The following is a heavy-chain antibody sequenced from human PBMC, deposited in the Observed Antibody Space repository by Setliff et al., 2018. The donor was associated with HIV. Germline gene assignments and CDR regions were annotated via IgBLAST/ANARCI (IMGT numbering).Heavy chain of an antibody. CDR2: IRSKADKYAT. CDR1: GFTFSAST. Sequence: PGGSLRLSCATSGFTFSASTIHWARQTPGKGLEWLGRIRSKADKYATDYGASAKGRFIISRDDSKKTAYLQMSSLRAEDTAMYYCLLPCTSGWHNWADPWGQGTLVTVSS. D-gene: IGHD2-8*01. CDR3: LLPCTSGWHNWADP. J-gene: IGHJ5*02. V-gene: IGHV3-73*01.